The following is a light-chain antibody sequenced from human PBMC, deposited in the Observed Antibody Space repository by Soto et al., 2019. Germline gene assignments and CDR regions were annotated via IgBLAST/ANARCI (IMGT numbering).Light chain of an antibody. J-gene: IGLJ1*01. CDR3: SSYTSSSTYV. V-gene: IGLV2-14*03. CDR2: DVR. Sequence: QSALTQPASVSGSPGQSITISCTGTSSDVGYYNYVSWYQQHPGKAPKLMIYDVRNRPSGVSNRFSGSKSGNTASLTISGLQAEDEADYYCSSYTSSSTYVFVTGTKLTV. CDR1: SSDVGYYNY.